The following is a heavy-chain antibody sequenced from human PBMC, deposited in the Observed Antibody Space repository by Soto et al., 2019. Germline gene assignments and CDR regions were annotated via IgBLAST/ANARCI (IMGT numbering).Heavy chain of an antibody. CDR3: AKENGYSSSWFEFDY. J-gene: IGHJ4*02. CDR1: GFTFSSYA. V-gene: IGHV3-23*01. D-gene: IGHD6-13*01. CDR2: ISGSGGST. Sequence: EVQLLESGGGLVQPGGSLRLSCAASGFTFSSYAMSWVRQAPGKGLEWVSAISGSGGSTYYAASVKGRFTISRDNSKHTLYLQMNSLRAEDTAVYYCAKENGYSSSWFEFDYWGQGTLVTVSS.